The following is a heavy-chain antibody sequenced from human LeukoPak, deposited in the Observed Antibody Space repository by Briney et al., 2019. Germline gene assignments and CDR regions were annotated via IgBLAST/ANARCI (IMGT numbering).Heavy chain of an antibody. J-gene: IGHJ5*02. CDR1: GGSFSGYY. CDR2: INHSGST. D-gene: IGHD3-3*01. V-gene: IGHV4-34*01. Sequence: KPSETLSLTCAVYGGSFSGYYWSWIRQPPGKGLEWIGEINHSGSTNYNPSLKSRVTISVDTSKNQFSLKLSSVTAADTAVYYCARGGFYYDFWSGYYTSHGWFDLWGQGTLVTVSS. CDR3: ARGGFYYDFWSGYYTSHGWFDL.